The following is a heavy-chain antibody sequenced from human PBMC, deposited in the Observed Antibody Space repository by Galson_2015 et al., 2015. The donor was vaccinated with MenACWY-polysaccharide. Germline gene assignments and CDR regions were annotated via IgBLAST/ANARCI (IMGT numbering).Heavy chain of an antibody. J-gene: IGHJ3*02. CDR3: AKAYIVVTTRSAFDI. V-gene: IGHV3-9*01. CDR2: ISWNSGNI. D-gene: IGHD2-21*01. CDR1: GFTFDDYA. Sequence: SLRLSCAASGFTFDDYAMHWVRQAPGKGLEWVSGISWNSGNIGYADSVKGRFTISRDNAKNSPYLQMNSLRAEDTALYYCAKAYIVVTTRSAFDIWGQGTMVTVSS.